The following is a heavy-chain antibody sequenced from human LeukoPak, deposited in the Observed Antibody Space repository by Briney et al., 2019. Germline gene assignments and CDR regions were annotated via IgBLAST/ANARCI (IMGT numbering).Heavy chain of an antibody. CDR1: GYTLTELS. CDR3: ATGDSTSASSPYGTFDY. CDR2: FDPEDGET. J-gene: IGHJ4*02. D-gene: IGHD3-10*01. Sequence: ASVKVSCKVSGYTLTELSMRWVRQAPGKGLEWMGGFDPEDGETIYAQKFQGRVTMTEDTSTDTAYMELSSLRSEDTAVYYCATGDSTSASSPYGTFDYWGQGTLVTVSS. V-gene: IGHV1-24*01.